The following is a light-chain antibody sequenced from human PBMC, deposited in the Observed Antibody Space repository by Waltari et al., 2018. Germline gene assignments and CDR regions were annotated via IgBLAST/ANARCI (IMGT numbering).Light chain of an antibody. CDR2: DAS. CDR1: QSISSW. CDR3: QQYYSHPPRT. V-gene: IGKV1-5*01. J-gene: IGKJ1*01. Sequence: DIQMTQSPSTLSASVGDRFTITCRASQSISSWLAWYQQKPGKAPKLLIYDASSLESGVPSRFSGSGSGTEFTLTISSLQAEDVAVYYCQQYYSHPPRTFGQGTKVEI.